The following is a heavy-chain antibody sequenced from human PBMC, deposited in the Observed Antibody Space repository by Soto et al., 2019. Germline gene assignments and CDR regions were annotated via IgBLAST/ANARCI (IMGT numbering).Heavy chain of an antibody. V-gene: IGHV1-2*02. Sequence: QLHLVQSGAVVKKPGASVTVSCSASGYPVTAYYMHWVRQAPGRGLEWMGGINPATGAAKYTQTFQGRDTRTRDTSSSTVFRELSGLTCEDTAGFYGARGGGVGVAGSAAFDMWGQGTLVTVSS. D-gene: IGHD3-3*01. J-gene: IGHJ3*02. CDR2: INPATGAA. CDR1: GYPVTAYY. CDR3: ARGGGVGVAGSAAFDM.